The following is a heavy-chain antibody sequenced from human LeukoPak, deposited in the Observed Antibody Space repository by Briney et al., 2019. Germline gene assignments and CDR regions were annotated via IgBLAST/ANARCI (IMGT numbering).Heavy chain of an antibody. CDR1: GFTFSSYG. Sequence: PGGSLRLSCAASGFTFSSYGMHWVRQAPGKVLEWVAVIWYDGSNKYYADPVKGRFTISRDNSKNTLYLQMNSLRAEDTAVYYCARATYYYDSSGYLNYWGQGTLVTVSS. CDR2: IWYDGSNK. D-gene: IGHD3-22*01. V-gene: IGHV3-33*01. J-gene: IGHJ4*02. CDR3: ARATYYYDSSGYLNY.